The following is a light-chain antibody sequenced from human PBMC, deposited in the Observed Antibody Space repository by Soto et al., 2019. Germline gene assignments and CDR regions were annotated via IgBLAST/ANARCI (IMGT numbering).Light chain of an antibody. CDR2: DAS. CDR1: QSISSW. CDR3: QQYNSYSRT. V-gene: IGKV1-5*01. J-gene: IGKJ1*01. Sequence: DIQMTQSPSTLSASVEDKDTITCRASQSISSWLAWYLQKPGKAPKLLIYDASSLESGVPSRFSGSGSGTEFTLTISSLQPDDFAIYYCQQYNSYSRTFGQGTRWIS.